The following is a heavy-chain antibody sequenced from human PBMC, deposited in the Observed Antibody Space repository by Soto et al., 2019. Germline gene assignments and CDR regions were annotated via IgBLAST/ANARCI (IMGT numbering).Heavy chain of an antibody. D-gene: IGHD1-26*01. Sequence: QVQLQESGPGLVKPSETLSLICTVSGDPITSYFWTWLRQPAGKGLELLGHVFPGGPTSHNSSLKSRVSMSIDTSNNQFPLTLTCVTAAYSAVYYCARSLSGFIYVSSQLNFDDCGKGTLVNVS. CDR2: VFPGGPT. CDR1: GDPITSYF. V-gene: IGHV4-4*07. CDR3: ARSLSGFIYVSSQLNFDD. J-gene: IGHJ4*02.